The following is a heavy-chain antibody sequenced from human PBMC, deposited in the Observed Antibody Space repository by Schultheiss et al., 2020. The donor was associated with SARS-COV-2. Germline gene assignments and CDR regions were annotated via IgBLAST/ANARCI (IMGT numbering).Heavy chain of an antibody. V-gene: IGHV3-30*03. Sequence: GGSLRLSCAASGFTFSSYSMNWVRQAPGKGLEWVAVISYDGNAEHYADSVKGRFTISRDNSKNTVYLQMNSLRAEDTAVYYCARRSGYDRNYYYGMDVWGQGTTVTVSS. J-gene: IGHJ6*02. CDR3: ARRSGYDRNYYYGMDV. D-gene: IGHD5-12*01. CDR2: ISYDGNAE. CDR1: GFTFSSYS.